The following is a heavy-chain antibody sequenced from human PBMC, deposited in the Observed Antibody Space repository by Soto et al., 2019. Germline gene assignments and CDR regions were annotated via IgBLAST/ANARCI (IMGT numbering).Heavy chain of an antibody. Sequence: QPGGSLRLSCAASGFTFSSYGMHWVRQAPGKGLEWVAVISYDGSNKYYADSVKGRFTISRDNSKNTLYLQMNSLRAEDTAVYYCATRGYSYGYVNYWGQGTLVTVSS. CDR1: GFTFSSYG. CDR2: ISYDGSNK. V-gene: IGHV3-30*03. D-gene: IGHD5-18*01. J-gene: IGHJ4*02. CDR3: ATRGYSYGYVNY.